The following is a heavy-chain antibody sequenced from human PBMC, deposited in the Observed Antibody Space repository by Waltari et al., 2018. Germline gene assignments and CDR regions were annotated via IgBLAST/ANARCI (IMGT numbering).Heavy chain of an antibody. CDR1: GGTFSSYA. J-gene: IGHJ3*02. V-gene: IGHV1-69*14. Sequence: QVQLVQSGAEVKKPGSSVKVSCKASGGTFSSYAISWVRQAPGQGLEWMGVIIPIFGTANNAQKFQGRVTITADKSTSTAYMEVSSLRSEDTAVYYCAREPVVVVAATGDAFDIWGQGTMVTVSS. CDR2: IIPIFGTA. D-gene: IGHD2-15*01. CDR3: AREPVVVVAATGDAFDI.